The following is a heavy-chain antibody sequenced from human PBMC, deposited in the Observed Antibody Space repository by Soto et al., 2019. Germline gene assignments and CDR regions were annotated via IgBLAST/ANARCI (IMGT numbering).Heavy chain of an antibody. J-gene: IGHJ6*02. V-gene: IGHV3-30*04. Sequence: GGSLRLSCAASEFTFSSYAMHWARQAPGKGLEWVAIISFDGINKHHADSVKGRFTISRDNSRNTLFLQMNSLRPEDTAVYYCARDSLFNEGTSTSRYYYYGMDVWGQGTTVTVSS. CDR1: EFTFSSYA. CDR3: ARDSLFNEGTSTSRYYYYGMDV. D-gene: IGHD2-2*01. CDR2: ISFDGINK.